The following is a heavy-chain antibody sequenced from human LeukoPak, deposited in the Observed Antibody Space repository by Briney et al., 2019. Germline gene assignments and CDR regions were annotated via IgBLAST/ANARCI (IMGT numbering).Heavy chain of an antibody. CDR1: GYTFTGYY. V-gene: IGHV1-2*02. J-gene: IGHJ4*02. D-gene: IGHD1-26*01. CDR3: ARDFLFGLASFDY. CDR2: INPNSGGT. Sequence: ASVKVSCKASGYTFTGYYMHWVRQAPGQGLEWMGWINPNSGGTNYAQKFQGRVTMTRDTSISTAYMELSRLRSDDTAVYYCARDFLFGLASFDYWGQGTLVTVSS.